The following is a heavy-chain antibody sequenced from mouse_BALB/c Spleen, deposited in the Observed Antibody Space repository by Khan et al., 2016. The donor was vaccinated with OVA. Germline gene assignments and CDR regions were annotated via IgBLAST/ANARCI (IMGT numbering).Heavy chain of an antibody. CDR3: ARETAYYGNYEAMDY. J-gene: IGHJ4*01. V-gene: IGHV2-9*02. CDR1: GFSLSNYG. D-gene: IGHD2-10*01. CDR2: IWAGGST. Sequence: VQLQESGPGLVAPSQSLSITCTVSGFSLSNYGVNWVRQPPGKGLEWLGIIWAGGSTNYNSALMSKLSIRKDNAKSHVFLKMNSLQTDDTAIYYCARETAYYGNYEAMDYWGQGTSVTVSS.